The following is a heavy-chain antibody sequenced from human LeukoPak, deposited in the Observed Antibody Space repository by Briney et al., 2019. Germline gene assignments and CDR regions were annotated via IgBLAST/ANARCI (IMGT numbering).Heavy chain of an antibody. D-gene: IGHD2-15*01. Sequence: PGGSLRLSCAASGFTFSSYAMSWIRQPPGKGLEWIGEINHSGSTNYNPSLKSRVTISVDTSKNQFSLKLSSVTAADTAVYYCARERSLYCSGGSCYSYFDYWGQGTLVTVSS. CDR1: GFTFSSYA. CDR2: INHSGST. CDR3: ARERSLYCSGGSCYSYFDY. V-gene: IGHV4-34*01. J-gene: IGHJ4*02.